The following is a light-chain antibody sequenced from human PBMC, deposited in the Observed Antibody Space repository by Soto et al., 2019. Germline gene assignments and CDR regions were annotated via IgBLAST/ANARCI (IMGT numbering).Light chain of an antibody. J-gene: IGKJ2*01. CDR3: QRYNDYQYV. CDR2: KAI. Sequence: DIQMTQSPSTLSASVGDRVTITCRASQSITTWLAWYQQKPGKAPKLLIYKAIKLQSGVPSRFSGSGSGTEFTLTISSLQPDDFATYYCQRYNDYQYVFGQGTKLDMK. V-gene: IGKV1-5*03. CDR1: QSITTW.